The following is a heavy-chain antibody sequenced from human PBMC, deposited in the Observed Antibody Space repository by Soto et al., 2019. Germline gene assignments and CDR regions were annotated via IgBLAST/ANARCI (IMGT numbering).Heavy chain of an antibody. J-gene: IGHJ6*02. V-gene: IGHV1-2*04. CDR1: GYTFTGYY. CDR2: INPNSGGT. Sequence: ASVKVSCKASGYTFTGYYMHWVRQAPGQGLEWMGWINPNSGGTNYAQKFQGWVTMTRDTSISTAYMELSRLRSDDTAVYYCARGQSQTPGYYGMDVWGQGTTVTVSS. CDR3: ARGQSQTPGYYGMDV.